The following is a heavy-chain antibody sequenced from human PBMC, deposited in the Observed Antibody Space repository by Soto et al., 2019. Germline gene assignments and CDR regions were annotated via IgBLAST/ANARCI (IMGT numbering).Heavy chain of an antibody. CDR1: GGSFSGYY. D-gene: IGHD6-13*01. CDR2: INHSGST. V-gene: IGHV4-34*01. J-gene: IGHJ6*02. Sequence: LLQASETLSLTCAVYGGSFSGYYWSWIRQPPGKGLEWIGEINHSGSTNYNPSLKSRVTISVDTSKNQFSLKLSSVTAADTAVYYCARLQQQLVHYYYGMDVWGQGTTVTVSS. CDR3: ARLQQQLVHYYYGMDV.